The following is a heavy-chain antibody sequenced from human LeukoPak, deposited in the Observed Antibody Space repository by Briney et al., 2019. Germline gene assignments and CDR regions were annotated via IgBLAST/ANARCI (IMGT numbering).Heavy chain of an antibody. CDR2: ISSSSSYI. Sequence: GGSLRHSCAASGFTFSSYSMNWVRQAPGKGLEWVSSISSSSSYIYYADSVKGRFTISRDNAKNSLYLQMNSLRAEDTAVYYCARGPTTGTSRYNWFDPWGQGTLVTVSS. CDR3: ARGPTTGTSRYNWFDP. V-gene: IGHV3-21*01. CDR1: GFTFSSYS. D-gene: IGHD1-1*01. J-gene: IGHJ5*02.